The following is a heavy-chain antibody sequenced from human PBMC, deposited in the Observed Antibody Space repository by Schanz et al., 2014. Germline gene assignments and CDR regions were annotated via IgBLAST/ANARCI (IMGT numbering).Heavy chain of an antibody. CDR2: ISWNSGTI. V-gene: IGHV3-23*04. Sequence: EVQLVESGGGLVQPGGSLRLSCAASGFTFSGFWMTWVRQAPGKGLEWVSVISWNSGTIGYADSVKGRFTISRDNSKNTLYLQMNSLRAEDTAVYYCAKGRFGELSAFDIWGQGTMVTVSS. D-gene: IGHD3-10*01. CDR1: GFTFSGFW. J-gene: IGHJ3*02. CDR3: AKGRFGELSAFDI.